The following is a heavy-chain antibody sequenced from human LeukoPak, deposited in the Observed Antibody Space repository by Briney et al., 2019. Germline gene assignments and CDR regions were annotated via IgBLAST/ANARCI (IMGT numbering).Heavy chain of an antibody. CDR2: TNWNGGST. CDR1: GFTFDDYG. V-gene: IGHV3-20*04. J-gene: IGHJ4*02. Sequence: GGSLRLSCVASGFTFDDYGMGWVRQVPGKGLEWVSGTNWNGGSTGYADSVKGRFAISRDNAKNSLYLQMNSLRAEDTALYYCARGTEVYYDSSSYYSYWGQGTLVTVSS. CDR3: ARGTEVYYDSSSYYSY. D-gene: IGHD3-22*01.